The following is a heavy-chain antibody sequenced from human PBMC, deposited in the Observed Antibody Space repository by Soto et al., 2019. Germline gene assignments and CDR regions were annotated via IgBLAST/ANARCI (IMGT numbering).Heavy chain of an antibody. CDR3: AQSRYCSGGSCYSVFQH. V-gene: IGHV1-46*03. CDR2: IDPSGGIT. J-gene: IGHJ1*01. CDR1: GYSFTNFH. D-gene: IGHD2-15*01. Sequence: ASVKVSCKASGYSFTNFHIHWVRQAPGQGLEWMGMIDPSGGITRDAQRLQGRITMTRDTSTSTVYMELSSLRSEDTAVYYCAQSRYCSGGSCYSVFQHWGQGTLVTVSS.